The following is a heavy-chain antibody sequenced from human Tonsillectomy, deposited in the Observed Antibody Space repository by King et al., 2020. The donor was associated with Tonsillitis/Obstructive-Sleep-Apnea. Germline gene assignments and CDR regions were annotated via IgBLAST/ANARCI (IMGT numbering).Heavy chain of an antibody. CDR1: GLTVSKAW. Sequence: VQLVESGGGLVKPGGSLRLSCAASGLTVSKAWMSWVRQAPGKGLEWVGRIKSKTDGGTTDYVAPVKGRFTISRDDSKNTLYLQMNSLKTEDTAVYYCTTVGYYDYLWGSYRRDSYYYYYMDVWGKGTTVTVSS. CDR2: IKSKTDGGTT. CDR3: TTVGYYDYLWGSYRRDSYYYYYMDV. J-gene: IGHJ6*03. V-gene: IGHV3-15*01. D-gene: IGHD3-16*02.